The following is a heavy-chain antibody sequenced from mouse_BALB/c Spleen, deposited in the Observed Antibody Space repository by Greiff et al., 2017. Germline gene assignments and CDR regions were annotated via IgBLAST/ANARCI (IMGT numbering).Heavy chain of an antibody. CDR1: GFTFSSYT. Sequence: EVHLVESGGGLVKPGGSLKLSCAASGFTFSSYTMSWVRQTPEKRLEWVATISSGGSYTYYPDSVKGRFTISRDNAKNTLYLQMSSLKSEDTAMYYCTRAAYYGSSSVYFDYWGQGTTLTVSS. J-gene: IGHJ2*01. V-gene: IGHV5-6-4*01. CDR2: ISSGGSYT. CDR3: TRAAYYGSSSVYFDY. D-gene: IGHD1-1*01.